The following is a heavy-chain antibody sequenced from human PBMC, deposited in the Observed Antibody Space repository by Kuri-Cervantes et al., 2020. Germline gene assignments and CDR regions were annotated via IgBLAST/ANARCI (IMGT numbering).Heavy chain of an antibody. CDR3: ARVTMGVSIFGVIDY. J-gene: IGHJ4*02. D-gene: IGHD3-3*01. CDR1: GFTFSSYA. CDR2: ISGSGGST. V-gene: IGHV3-23*01. Sequence: GGPLRPSCPAFGFTFSSYAMSWVRQAPGKGLEWVSAISGSGGSTYYADSVKGRFTISRDNSKNSLYLQMNSLRAEDTAVYYCARVTMGVSIFGVIDYWGQGTLVTVSS.